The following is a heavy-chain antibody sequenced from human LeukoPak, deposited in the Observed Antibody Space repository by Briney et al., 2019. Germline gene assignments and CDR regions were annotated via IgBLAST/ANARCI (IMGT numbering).Heavy chain of an antibody. V-gene: IGHV4-38-2*02. D-gene: IGHD3-16*01. CDR3: ARDMKSGDAFDI. CDR1: GYSISTGYY. J-gene: IGHJ3*02. Sequence: SETLSLTCTVSGYSISTGYYWDWIRQPPGKGLEWIGTFYHGGSTYYNPSLKSRVTISVDTSKNQFSLKLSSVTAADTAVYYCARDMKSGDAFDIWGQGTMVTVSS. CDR2: FYHGGST.